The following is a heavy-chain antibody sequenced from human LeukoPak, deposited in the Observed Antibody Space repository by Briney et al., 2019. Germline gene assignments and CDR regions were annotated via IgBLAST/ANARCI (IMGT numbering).Heavy chain of an antibody. CDR3: ARWRKYYYDSSGYYYFDY. Sequence: SETLSLTCPVSGGSISSYYWSWIRQPPGKGLEWIGYIYYSGSTNYNPSLKSRVTISVDTSKNQFSLRLSSVTAADTAVYYCARWRKYYYDSSGYYYFDYWGQGTLVTVSS. D-gene: IGHD3-22*01. J-gene: IGHJ4*02. V-gene: IGHV4-59*01. CDR1: GGSISSYY. CDR2: IYYSGST.